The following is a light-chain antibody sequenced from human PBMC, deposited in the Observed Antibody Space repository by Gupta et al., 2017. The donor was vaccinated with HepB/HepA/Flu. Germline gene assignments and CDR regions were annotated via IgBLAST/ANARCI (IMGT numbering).Light chain of an antibody. V-gene: IGLV1-40*01. Sequence: QSVLTQPPSVSGAPGQRVTISCTGSSSNIGAGYDVHWYQQLPGTAPKLLIYGNSSRPSGVPERFSGSKSGTSASLAITGLQAEDEADYYCQSYDSSQSGVVFGGGTKLTVL. CDR2: GNS. CDR1: SSNIGAGYD. CDR3: QSYDSSQSGVV. J-gene: IGLJ2*01.